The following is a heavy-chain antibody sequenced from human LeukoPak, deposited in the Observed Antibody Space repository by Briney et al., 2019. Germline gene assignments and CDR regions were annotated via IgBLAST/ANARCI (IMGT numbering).Heavy chain of an antibody. Sequence: SETLSLTCTASGGSISSYYWSWIRQPAGKGLEWIGRIYTSGSTNYNPSLKSRVTMSVDTSKNQFSLKLSSVTAADTAVYYCARDVDYYGSGSYAWRGYFDYWGQGTLVTVSS. CDR2: IYTSGST. CDR3: ARDVDYYGSGSYAWRGYFDY. D-gene: IGHD3-10*01. J-gene: IGHJ4*02. CDR1: GGSISSYY. V-gene: IGHV4-4*07.